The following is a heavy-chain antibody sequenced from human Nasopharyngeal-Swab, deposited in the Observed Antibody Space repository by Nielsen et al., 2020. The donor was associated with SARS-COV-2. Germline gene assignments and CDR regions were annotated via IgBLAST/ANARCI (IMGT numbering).Heavy chain of an antibody. V-gene: IGHV3-23*01. J-gene: IGHJ6*03. CDR3: AKDYNSVGWGSNKIYYMDV. CDR1: GFTFSSHA. CDR2: ISGSGGST. D-gene: IGHD3-16*01. Sequence: GESLKISCAASGFTFSSHAMSWVRQAPGKGLEWVSAISGSGGSTYYADSVKGRFTISRDNSKNTLYLQMNSLRAEDTAVYYCAKDYNSVGWGSNKIYYMDVWGKGTTVTVSS.